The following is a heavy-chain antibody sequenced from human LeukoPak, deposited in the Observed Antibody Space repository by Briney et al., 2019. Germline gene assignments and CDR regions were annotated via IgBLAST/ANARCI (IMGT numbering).Heavy chain of an antibody. Sequence: GGSLRLSCAASGFTFSSYAMHWVRQAPGKGLEWVAFIRYDGNNKYYSDSVKGRFTISRDNSKNTLYLQMNSLRAEDTAVYYCAKGWSWIDSWGQGTLVTVSS. CDR3: AKGWSWIDS. CDR2: IRYDGNNK. V-gene: IGHV3-30*02. D-gene: IGHD1-26*01. CDR1: GFTFSSYA. J-gene: IGHJ4*02.